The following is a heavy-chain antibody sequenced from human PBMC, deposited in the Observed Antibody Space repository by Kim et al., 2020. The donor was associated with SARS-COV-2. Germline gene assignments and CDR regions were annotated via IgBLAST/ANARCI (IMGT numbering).Heavy chain of an antibody. D-gene: IGHD3-3*01. Sequence: GGSLRLSCAASGFTFSDYYMSWIRQAPGKGLEWVSYISSSGSTKYYADSVKGRFTISRDNAKNSLYLQMNSLRAEDTAVYYCARIPYDFWSGTTDNYYMDVWGKGTTVTVSS. V-gene: IGHV3-11*01. CDR3: ARIPYDFWSGTTDNYYMDV. CDR1: GFTFSDYY. J-gene: IGHJ6*03. CDR2: ISSSGSTK.